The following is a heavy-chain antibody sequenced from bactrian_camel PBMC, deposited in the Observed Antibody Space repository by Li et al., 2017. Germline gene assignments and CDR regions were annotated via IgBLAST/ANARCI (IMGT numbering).Heavy chain of an antibody. CDR2: IYSDGTKT. V-gene: IGHV3S7*01. CDR1: GFTFTSYA. J-gene: IGHJ4*01. Sequence: HVQLVESGGGLVQPGGSLRLSCATSGFTFTSYAMTWVRQAPGKGLEWVSGIYSDGTKTYYADSVKGRFTISQDHAKNVLYLQMNSLKAEDTAVYYCTAVSGYWGQGTQVTVSS. CDR3: TAVSGY. D-gene: IGHD6*01.